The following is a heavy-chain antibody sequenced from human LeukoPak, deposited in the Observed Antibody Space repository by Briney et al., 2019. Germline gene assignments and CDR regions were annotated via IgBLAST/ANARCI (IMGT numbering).Heavy chain of an antibody. J-gene: IGHJ4*02. CDR1: GFTFSSYW. Sequence: PGGSLRLSCAASGFTFSSYWMTWVRQAPGKGLEWVANIREDGNKDNYIDSVRGRFTISRDNAKNSLYLQMSSLRAEDTAVYYCARDEVGGPLKYWGQGILVTVSS. V-gene: IGHV3-7*01. CDR2: IREDGNKD. CDR3: ARDEVGGPLKY. D-gene: IGHD1-26*01.